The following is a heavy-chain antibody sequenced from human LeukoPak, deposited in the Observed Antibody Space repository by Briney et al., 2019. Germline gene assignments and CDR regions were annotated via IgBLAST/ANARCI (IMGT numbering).Heavy chain of an antibody. V-gene: IGHV3-9*01. CDR3: AKLGSNWNYSPSAFDI. D-gene: IGHD1-7*01. J-gene: IGHJ3*02. CDR2: ISWNSGSI. Sequence: PGRSLRLSCAASGFTFDDYAMHWVRQAPGKGLEWVSGISWNSGSIGYADSVKGRFTVSRDNAKNSLYLQMNSLRAEDTALYYCAKLGSNWNYSPSAFDIWGQGTMVTVSS. CDR1: GFTFDDYA.